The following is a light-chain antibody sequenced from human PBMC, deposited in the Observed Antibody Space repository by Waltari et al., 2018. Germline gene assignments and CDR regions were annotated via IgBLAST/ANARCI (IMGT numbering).Light chain of an antibody. V-gene: IGLV3-10*01. CDR2: EDT. CDR3: YSTHSSGKV. Sequence: SYALTQPPSVSVSPGHTPRTTCSGETFPKQYSYWYQQKSGQAPVLVIYEDTKRPSGIPERFSGSSSGTVATLTISGAQVDDEADYYCYSTHSSGKVFGGGTKLTVL. CDR1: TFPKQY. J-gene: IGLJ2*01.